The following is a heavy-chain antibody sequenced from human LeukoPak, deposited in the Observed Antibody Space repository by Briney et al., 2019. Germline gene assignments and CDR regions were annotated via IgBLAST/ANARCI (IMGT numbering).Heavy chain of an antibody. CDR1: GYTFTSYD. CDR3: ARAAEDIVVVVADDNWFDP. Sequence: ASVKVSCTASGYTFTSYDINWVRQATGQGLEWMGWMNPNSGNTGYAQKFQGRVTMTRNTSISTAYMELSSLRSEDTAVYYCARAAEDIVVVVADDNWFDPWGQGTLVTVSS. V-gene: IGHV1-8*01. CDR2: MNPNSGNT. J-gene: IGHJ5*02. D-gene: IGHD2-15*01.